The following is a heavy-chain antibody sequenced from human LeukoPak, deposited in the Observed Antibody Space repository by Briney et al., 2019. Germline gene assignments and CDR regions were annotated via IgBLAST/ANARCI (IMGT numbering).Heavy chain of an antibody. Sequence: GGSLRLSCLTSGFTLSTNAMSWVRQAPGKGLEWISGIGGSGASTYYADSVKGRFTITRDDSRNTLYLQMNSLRGDDTAVYYCAKDVGKWESLHFFDYWGQGTLVTVSS. CDR2: IGGSGAST. V-gene: IGHV3-23*01. D-gene: IGHD1-26*01. CDR1: GFTLSTNA. J-gene: IGHJ4*02. CDR3: AKDVGKWESLHFFDY.